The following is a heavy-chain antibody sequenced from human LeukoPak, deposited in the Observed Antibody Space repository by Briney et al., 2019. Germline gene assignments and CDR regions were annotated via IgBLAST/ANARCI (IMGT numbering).Heavy chain of an antibody. D-gene: IGHD3-22*01. CDR3: ARAPYYYDSSGYYQGRYYMDV. Sequence: SETLSLTCAVYGGSFSGYYWSWIRQPPGKGLEGIGEINHRGSTNYNPSLKSRVTISVDTSKNQFSLKLSSVTAADTAVYYCARAPYYYDSSGYYQGRYYMDVWGKGTTVTVSS. J-gene: IGHJ6*03. CDR2: INHRGST. V-gene: IGHV4-34*01. CDR1: GGSFSGYY.